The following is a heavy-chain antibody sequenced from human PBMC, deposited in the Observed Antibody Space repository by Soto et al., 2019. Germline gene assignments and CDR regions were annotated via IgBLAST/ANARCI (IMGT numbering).Heavy chain of an antibody. J-gene: IGHJ6*02. CDR3: AAAVTRGLDV. V-gene: IGHV3-48*01. D-gene: IGHD3-10*01. Sequence: EVPLVESGGGLVQPGGSLRLSCAASGFTFSLYSMSWVRQAPGKGLEWVSYISRSSTGIHYADSVKGGFTISRDDATHATHLQMTSLSAGVTAVHFCAAAVTRGLDVWGQGTTV. CDR1: GFTFSLYS. CDR2: ISRSSTGI.